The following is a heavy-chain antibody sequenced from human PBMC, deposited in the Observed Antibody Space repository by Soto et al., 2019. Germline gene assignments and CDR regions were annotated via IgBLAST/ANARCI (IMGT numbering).Heavy chain of an antibody. CDR1: GFTVSSNY. CDR3: ARDLGGTAMVPTQYNWFDP. J-gene: IGHJ5*02. Sequence: GGSLRLSCAASGFTVSSNYMSWVRQAPGKGLEWVSVIYSGGSTYYADSVKGRFTISRDNSKNTLYLQMNSLRAEDTAVYYCARDLGGTAMVPTQYNWFDPWGQGTLVTVSS. D-gene: IGHD5-18*01. V-gene: IGHV3-66*01. CDR2: IYSGGST.